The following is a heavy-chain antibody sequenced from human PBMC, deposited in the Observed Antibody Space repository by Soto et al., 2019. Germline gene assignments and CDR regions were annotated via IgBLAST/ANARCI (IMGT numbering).Heavy chain of an antibody. V-gene: IGHV1-18*01. CDR3: ARAPQYSTSPQVFDY. CDR2: ISTYNGNT. D-gene: IGHD6-6*01. CDR1: GYSFTRFG. J-gene: IGHJ4*02. Sequence: QVQLVQSGAEVKKPGASGRVSCKASGYSFTRFGISWVRQAPGQGLEWVGRISTYNGNTKYAQKLQGRVTVSTDTSTSTAYMELRSLRSDDTAVYYCARAPQYSTSPQVFDYLGQGTLLTVSS.